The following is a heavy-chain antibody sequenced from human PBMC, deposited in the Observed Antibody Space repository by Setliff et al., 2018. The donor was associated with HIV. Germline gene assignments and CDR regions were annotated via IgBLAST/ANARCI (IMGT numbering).Heavy chain of an antibody. V-gene: IGHV1-69*10. J-gene: IGHJ6*02. D-gene: IGHD1-20*01. CDR3: ARDQRAYNWNDAVFYYYGLDV. CDR2: IIPMLDIA. CDR1: GGTFSSYA. Sequence: SVKVSCKASGGTFSSYAISWVRQAPGQGLEWMGGIIPMLDIANYAQKFQGRVTITADESTSTAYMELSSLRSEDTAVYYCARDQRAYNWNDAVFYYYGLDVWGQGTTVTV.